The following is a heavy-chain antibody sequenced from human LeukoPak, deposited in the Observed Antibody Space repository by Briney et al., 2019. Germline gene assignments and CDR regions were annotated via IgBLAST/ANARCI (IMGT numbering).Heavy chain of an antibody. CDR3: ARDPLSGSYYRGDAFDI. CDR2: ISHSGTT. Sequence: PSETLSLTCAVSSYSLKSGYYWGWIRQPPGKGLEWIGSISHSGTTFYNPSLRSRLTMSLDTSQNPFSLKLRSVTAGDTALYYCARDPLSGSYYRGDAFDIWGQGTMVTVSS. D-gene: IGHD1-26*01. V-gene: IGHV4-38-2*02. J-gene: IGHJ3*02. CDR1: SYSLKSGYY.